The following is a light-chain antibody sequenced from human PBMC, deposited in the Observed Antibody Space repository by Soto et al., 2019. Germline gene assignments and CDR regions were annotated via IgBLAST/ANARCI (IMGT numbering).Light chain of an antibody. Sequence: EIVLTQSPGTLSLTPGERATLSCRASQSVSSNLAWYQQKPGQAPRLLIYGASSRATGIPVRFSGSGSGTEFTLTISSLQSEDFAVYYCQQYNNWALTFGQGTRLEIK. J-gene: IGKJ5*01. CDR2: GAS. V-gene: IGKV3-15*01. CDR1: QSVSSN. CDR3: QQYNNWALT.